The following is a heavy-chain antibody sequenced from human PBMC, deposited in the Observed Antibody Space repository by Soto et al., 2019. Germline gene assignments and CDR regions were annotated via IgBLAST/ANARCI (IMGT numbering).Heavy chain of an antibody. Sequence: SVKVSCKASGGTFSSYAISWVRQAPGQGLEWMGGIIPIFGTANYAQKSQGRVTITADESTSTAYMELSSLRPEDTAVYYCARDSGSYYFDYWGQGTLVTVSS. CDR2: IIPIFGTA. V-gene: IGHV1-69*13. CDR3: ARDSGSYYFDY. J-gene: IGHJ4*02. CDR1: GGTFSSYA. D-gene: IGHD1-26*01.